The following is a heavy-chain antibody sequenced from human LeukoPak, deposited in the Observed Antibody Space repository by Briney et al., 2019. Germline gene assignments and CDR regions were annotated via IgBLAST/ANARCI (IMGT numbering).Heavy chain of an antibody. Sequence: GGSLRLSCAASGFTFSEHAMNWVRQAPGKGLEWVSSISGSGVSTYYADSVKGRFSISRENSKDTLFLQMNGLRAEDTAVYYCAKDEFGYTKSSDYWGWEPWSPSPQ. CDR2: ISGSGVST. CDR1: GFTFSEHA. J-gene: IGHJ4*02. V-gene: IGHV3-23*01. CDR3: AKDEFGYTKSSDY. D-gene: IGHD5-24*01.